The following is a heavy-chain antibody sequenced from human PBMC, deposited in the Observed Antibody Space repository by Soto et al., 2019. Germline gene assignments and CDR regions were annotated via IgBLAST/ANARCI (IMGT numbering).Heavy chain of an antibody. CDR3: ARGQRYCRGDSWTHYYYGLDV. Sequence: TLSLTCAVYGGSFSGYYCRWLRQPPGKWLEWIGEINNRGSTHSNTSLETRATIPADTSKKQFSLKLRHVNAAEQAVYYCARGQRYCRGDSWTHYYYGLDVWGQGTTVTVSS. J-gene: IGHJ6*02. CDR2: INNRGST. D-gene: IGHD2-21*02. V-gene: IGHV4-34*01. CDR1: GGSFSGYY.